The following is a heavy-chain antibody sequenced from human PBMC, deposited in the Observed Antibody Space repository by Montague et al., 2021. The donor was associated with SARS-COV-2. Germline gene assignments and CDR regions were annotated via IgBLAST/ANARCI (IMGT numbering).Heavy chain of an antibody. CDR1: GGSISSGKYY. V-gene: IGHV4-61*02. Sequence: TLSLTCTVSGGSISSGKYYWSWIRQPAGKGLEWIGRMYTSGSTYYNPSLKSRVTISVDTSKNQFSLKLRSVTAADTAVYYCARDSPVVITISSWKYYGMDVWGQGTTVTVSS. D-gene: IGHD3-22*01. CDR2: MYTSGST. CDR3: ARDSPVVITISSWKYYGMDV. J-gene: IGHJ6*02.